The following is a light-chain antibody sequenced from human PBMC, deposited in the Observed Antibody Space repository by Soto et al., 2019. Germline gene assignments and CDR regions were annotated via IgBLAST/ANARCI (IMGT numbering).Light chain of an antibody. CDR2: DAS. J-gene: IGKJ4*01. V-gene: IGKV3-11*01. Sequence: EIVLTQSPATLSLSPGERATLSCRASQSVSSYFAWYQQKPGQAPRLLIYDASDRATGIPARFSGSGSVTDFTLTIRSLEPEDFAVYYCHKRSNWAFSLTFGGGTKVEIK. CDR3: HKRSNWAFSLT. CDR1: QSVSSY.